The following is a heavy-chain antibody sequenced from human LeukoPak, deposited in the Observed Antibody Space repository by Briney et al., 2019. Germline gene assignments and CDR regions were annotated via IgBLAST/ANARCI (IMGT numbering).Heavy chain of an antibody. Sequence: GGSLRLSCAVSGFAFSNYWMYWVRQAPGKRLVWVARINSDGSSTTYADSVEGRFTISRDNTKSMLHLQMHSLRVDDSAVYFCTRTTTTADWYFDLWGRGTLVTVSS. D-gene: IGHD1-1*01. J-gene: IGHJ2*01. V-gene: IGHV3-74*01. CDR2: INSDGSST. CDR1: GFAFSNYW. CDR3: TRTTTTADWYFDL.